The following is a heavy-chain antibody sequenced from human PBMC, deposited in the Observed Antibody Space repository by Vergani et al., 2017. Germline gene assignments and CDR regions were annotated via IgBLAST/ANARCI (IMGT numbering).Heavy chain of an antibody. Sequence: QIQLVQSGAEVKKPGASVKVSCKASGYTFTTYGISWVRQAPGQGLEWMGWISAYNGDANYAQKLQGRVTMTTDTSTSTAYMELRSLRSDDTAVYYCARRRLKIERVNSNWFDPWGQGTLVTVSS. J-gene: IGHJ5*02. D-gene: IGHD2-8*01. CDR1: GYTFTTYG. V-gene: IGHV1-18*01. CDR2: ISAYNGDA. CDR3: ARRRLKIERVNSNWFDP.